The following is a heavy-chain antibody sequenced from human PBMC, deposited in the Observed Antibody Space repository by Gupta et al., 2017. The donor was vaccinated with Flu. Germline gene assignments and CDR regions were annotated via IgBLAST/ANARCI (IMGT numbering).Heavy chain of an antibody. CDR1: GGTFRRYA. J-gene: IGHJ6*02. V-gene: IGHV1-69*06. CDR3: ARATYYDFWSGYSRYYYYYGMDV. Sequence: QVQLVQSGAEVTKPGSSVKVSCKASGGTFRRYALSWVRQAPGQGLEWMGGIIPIFGTANYAQKFQGRVTITADKSTSTAYMELSSLRSEDTAVYYCARATYYDFWSGYSRYYYYYGMDVWGQGTTVTVSS. D-gene: IGHD3-3*01. CDR2: IIPIFGTA.